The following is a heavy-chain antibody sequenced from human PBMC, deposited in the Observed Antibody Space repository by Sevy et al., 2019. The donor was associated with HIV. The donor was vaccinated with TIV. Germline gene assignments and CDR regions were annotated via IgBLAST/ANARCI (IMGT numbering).Heavy chain of an antibody. J-gene: IGHJ4*02. D-gene: IGHD3-22*01. V-gene: IGHV3-21*01. CDR3: ASGSLDSTGYPFDY. CDR2: ISSSSTYI. CDR1: GFNFSIYT. Sequence: GESLKISCAASGFNFSIYTMNWVPQAPGKGLEWVSSISSSSTYIYYADSVRGRFTISRDNAKNSLYLQMHSLRAEDTAVYYCASGSLDSTGYPFDYWGQGTLVTVSS.